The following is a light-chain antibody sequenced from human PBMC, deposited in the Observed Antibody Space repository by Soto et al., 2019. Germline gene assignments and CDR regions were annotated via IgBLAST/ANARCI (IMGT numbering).Light chain of an antibody. CDR3: SSYTTSSTVV. V-gene: IGLV2-14*01. CDR1: SSDVTTYNY. J-gene: IGLJ2*01. CDR2: DVS. Sequence: QSALTQPASVSGSPGQSITTSCTGTSSDVTTYNYVSWYQQHPGKAPKLIIYDVSNRPSGVSNRFSGSKSGNTASLTISGLQADDEADYYCSSYTTSSTVVFGGGTKLTVL.